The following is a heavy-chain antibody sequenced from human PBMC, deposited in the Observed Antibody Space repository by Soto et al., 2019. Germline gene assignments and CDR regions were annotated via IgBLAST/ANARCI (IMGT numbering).Heavy chain of an antibody. CDR3: ARDDVDTAMPYGMDV. Sequence: SVKVSCKASGGTSSSYAISWVRQAPGQGLEWMGGIIPIFGTANYAQKFQGRVTITADESTSTAYMELSSLRSEDTAVYYCARDDVDTAMPYGMDVWGQGTTVTVSS. V-gene: IGHV1-69*13. CDR2: IIPIFGTA. CDR1: GGTSSSYA. J-gene: IGHJ6*02. D-gene: IGHD5-18*01.